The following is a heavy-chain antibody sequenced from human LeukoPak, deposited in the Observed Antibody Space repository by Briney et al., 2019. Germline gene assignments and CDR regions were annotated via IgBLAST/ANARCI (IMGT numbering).Heavy chain of an antibody. J-gene: IGHJ4*02. CDR2: IKQDGSEQ. V-gene: IGHV3-7*01. Sequence: GGSLRPSCAASVFTFSSFWMSWVRQAPGKGLEWVANIKQDGSEQYYVDFEKGRFTISRDNAKHSLFLQKNSLRAEDTAVYYCARDEGGYSYGSSFVDYWGQGTLVTVSS. CDR1: VFTFSSFW. D-gene: IGHD5-18*01. CDR3: ARDEGGYSYGSSFVDY.